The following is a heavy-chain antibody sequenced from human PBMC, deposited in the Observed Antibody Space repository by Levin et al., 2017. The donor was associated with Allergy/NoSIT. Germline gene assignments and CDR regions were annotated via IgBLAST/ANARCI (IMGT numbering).Heavy chain of an antibody. CDR1: GHTFTNYP. D-gene: IGHD7-27*01. CDR3: ATRTGESRWYCDL. CDR2: INAGNGNT. Sequence: GESLKISCKASGHTFTNYPIYWVRQAPEQRLEWMGWINAGNGNTKYSQNFQGRVTITRDTSASTAYMELSSLRSEDTAVYYCATRTGESRWYCDLWGRGTLVTVSS. V-gene: IGHV1-3*01. J-gene: IGHJ2*01.